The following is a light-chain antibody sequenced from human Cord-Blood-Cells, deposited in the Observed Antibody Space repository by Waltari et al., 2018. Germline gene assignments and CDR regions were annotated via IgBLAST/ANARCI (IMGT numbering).Light chain of an antibody. CDR1: RSAVGGYKY. Sequence: QSALTQPASVSGSPGQSITISCTGTRSAVGGYKYVTWYLQHTGKAPKLMLYEVSNRPSGVSNRFSGSKSGNTASLTISGLQAEDEADYYCTSYTSSSTVVFGGGTKLTVL. J-gene: IGLJ2*01. V-gene: IGLV2-14*01. CDR2: EVS. CDR3: TSYTSSSTVV.